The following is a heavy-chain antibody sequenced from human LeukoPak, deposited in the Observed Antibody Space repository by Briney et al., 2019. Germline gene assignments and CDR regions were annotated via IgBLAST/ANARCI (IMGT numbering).Heavy chain of an antibody. V-gene: IGHV3-48*01. CDR1: GFTFSSYS. D-gene: IGHD3-22*01. J-gene: IGHJ4*02. CDR3: AETSHSGYPNY. CDR2: ISSGGSTI. Sequence: GGSLRLSCAASGFTFSSYSMNWVRQAPGKGLEWVSYISSGGSTIYYADSVKGRFTISRDNAKNSLYLQMNSLRAEDTAVYYCAETSHSGYPNYWGQGTLVTVSS.